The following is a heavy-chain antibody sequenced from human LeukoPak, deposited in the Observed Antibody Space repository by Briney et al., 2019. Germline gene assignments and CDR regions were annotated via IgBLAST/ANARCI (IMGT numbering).Heavy chain of an antibody. V-gene: IGHV1-24*01. J-gene: IGHJ4*02. CDR3: ATDRRRMGDFDY. D-gene: IGHD1-26*01. CDR1: GYTLTELS. Sequence: ASVNVSCKVSGYTLTELSMHWVRQAPGKGREWMGGFDPEDGETIYAQKVQGRVTMTEDTATDTAYMELSRLRSEGAAVYYCATDRRRMGDFDYWGQGTLVTVSS. CDR2: FDPEDGET.